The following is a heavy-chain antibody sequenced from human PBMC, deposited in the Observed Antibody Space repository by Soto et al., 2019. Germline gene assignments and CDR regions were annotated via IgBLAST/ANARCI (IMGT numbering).Heavy chain of an antibody. V-gene: IGHV3-66*01. Sequence: PGGSLRLSCAASGFTVSSNYMSWVRQAPGKGLEWVSLIYSGGSTYYADSVKGRFTISRDNSKNTLYLQMNSLRAEDTAVYYCGRFFVVPAAMGGYYHYYGMDVWGQGTTVTVSS. J-gene: IGHJ6*02. D-gene: IGHD2-2*01. CDR1: GFTVSSNY. CDR2: IYSGGST. CDR3: GRFFVVPAAMGGYYHYYGMDV.